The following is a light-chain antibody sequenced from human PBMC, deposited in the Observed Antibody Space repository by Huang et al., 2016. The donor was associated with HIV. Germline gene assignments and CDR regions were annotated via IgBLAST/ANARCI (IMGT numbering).Light chain of an antibody. CDR3: QQRSNWVLT. J-gene: IGKJ4*01. CDR1: QSVRSY. CDR2: DAS. V-gene: IGKV3-11*01. Sequence: EIVLTQSPATLSLSPGERATLSCRASQSVRSYLAWYQQKPGQAPRLLIHDASTRATGIPARFSGSGSGTDFTLTISSLEPEDFAVYYCQQRSNWVLTFGGGTKVDIK.